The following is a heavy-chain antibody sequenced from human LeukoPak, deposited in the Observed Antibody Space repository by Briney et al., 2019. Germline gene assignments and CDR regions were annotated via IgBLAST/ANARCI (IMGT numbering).Heavy chain of an antibody. J-gene: IGHJ5*02. CDR3: ARVWRDGYGGRNWFDP. Sequence: SGTLSLTCAVSGGSISSSNWWSWVRQPPGKGLEWIGEIYHSGSTNYNPSLKSRVTISVDKSKNQFSLKLSSVTAADTAVYYCARVWRDGYGGRNWFDPWGQGTLVTVSS. V-gene: IGHV4-4*02. CDR2: IYHSGST. D-gene: IGHD5-24*01. CDR1: GGSISSSNW.